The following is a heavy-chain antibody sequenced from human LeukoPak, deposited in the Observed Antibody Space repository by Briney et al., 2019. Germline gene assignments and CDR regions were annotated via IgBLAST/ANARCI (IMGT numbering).Heavy chain of an antibody. CDR3: ASPIYSSYVVDY. Sequence: PSETLSLTCTVSGGSVSSSSYYWGWIRQPPGKGLEWIGSIYYSGSTYYNPSLKSRVTISIDTSKNQFSLNLNSMTAADTAVYYCASPIYSSYVVDYWGQGTLVTVSS. CDR2: IYYSGST. V-gene: IGHV4-39*01. J-gene: IGHJ4*02. D-gene: IGHD4-11*01. CDR1: GGSVSSSSYY.